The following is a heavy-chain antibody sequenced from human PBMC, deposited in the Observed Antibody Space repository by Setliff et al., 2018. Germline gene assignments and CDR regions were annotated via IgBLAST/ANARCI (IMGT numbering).Heavy chain of an antibody. D-gene: IGHD6-19*01. CDR1: GFTFSSSA. CDR2: ISSTITST. J-gene: IGHJ4*02. V-gene: IGHV3-23*01. Sequence: PGGSLRLSCAASGFTFSSSAMAWVRQAPGKGLEWVSAISSTITSTYYADSVKGRFTISRDNSKNTLYLQMNSLRAEDTAVYYCAKENRGWYDYWGQGTLVTVSS. CDR3: AKENRGWYDY.